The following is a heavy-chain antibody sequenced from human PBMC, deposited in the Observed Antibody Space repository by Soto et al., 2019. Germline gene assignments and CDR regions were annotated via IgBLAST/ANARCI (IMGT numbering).Heavy chain of an antibody. D-gene: IGHD3-10*01. CDR3: ARGSIGYGSGSYVDY. CDR2: IYYSGST. V-gene: IGHV4-31*03. Sequence: QVQLQESGPGLVKPSQTLSLTCTVSGGSISSGGYYWSWIRQHPGKGLEWIGYIYYSGSTYYNPCLKSRVTISVDTSKNQFSLKLSSVTAADTAVYYCARGSIGYGSGSYVDYWGQGTLVTVSS. J-gene: IGHJ4*02. CDR1: GGSISSGGYY.